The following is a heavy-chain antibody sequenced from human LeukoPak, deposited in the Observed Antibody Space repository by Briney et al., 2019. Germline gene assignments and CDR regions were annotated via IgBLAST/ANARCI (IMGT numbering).Heavy chain of an antibody. CDR3: ARESGSYASADY. CDR1: GGSFSGYY. Sequence: SETLSLTCAVYGGSFSGYYWSWIRQPAGKGLEWIGRIYTSGSTNYNPSLKSRVTMSVDTSKNQFSLKLSSVTAADTAVYYCARESGSYASADYWGQGTLVTVSS. V-gene: IGHV4-4*07. J-gene: IGHJ4*02. D-gene: IGHD1-26*01. CDR2: IYTSGST.